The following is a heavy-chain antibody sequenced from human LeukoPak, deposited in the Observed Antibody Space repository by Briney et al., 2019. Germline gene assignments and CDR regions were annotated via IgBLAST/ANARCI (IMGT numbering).Heavy chain of an antibody. CDR3: ARDWGGWNQAY. D-gene: IGHD1-1*01. Sequence: ASVKVSCKASGYTFNIYAMHWVRQAPGQGLEWMGWINTNTGNPTYAQGFTGRFVFSLDTSVSTAYLQISSLKAEDTAVYYCARDWGGWNQAYWGQGTLVTVSS. CDR1: GYTFNIYA. J-gene: IGHJ4*02. V-gene: IGHV7-4-1*02. CDR2: INTNTGNP.